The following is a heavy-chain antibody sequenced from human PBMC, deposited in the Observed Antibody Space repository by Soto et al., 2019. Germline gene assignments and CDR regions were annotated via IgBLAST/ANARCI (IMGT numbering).Heavy chain of an antibody. V-gene: IGHV1-46*03. Sequence: SVEVSCKASGYTFTSYSMHWVRQAPEQGLEWMGIINPSGSSTSYAQKFQGRVTMTRDKSTSTVYMELSSLRSEDTAVYYCARARTMDTAMVDLDYWGQGTLVTVSS. D-gene: IGHD5-18*01. CDR2: INPSGSST. CDR3: ARARTMDTAMVDLDY. CDR1: GYTFTSYS. J-gene: IGHJ4*02.